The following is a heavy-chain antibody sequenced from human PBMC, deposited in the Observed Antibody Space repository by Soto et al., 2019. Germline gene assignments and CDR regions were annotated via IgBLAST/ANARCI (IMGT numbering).Heavy chain of an antibody. CDR2: INHSGST. CDR1: GGSFSGYS. V-gene: IGHV4-34*01. J-gene: IGHJ6*02. Sequence: SETLSLTCAVYGGSFSGYSWSWIRQPPGKGLEWIGEINHSGSTNYNPSLKSRVTISVDTSKNQFSLKLSSVTAADTAVYYCARGKRMDVWGQGTTVTVSS. CDR3: ARGKRMDV.